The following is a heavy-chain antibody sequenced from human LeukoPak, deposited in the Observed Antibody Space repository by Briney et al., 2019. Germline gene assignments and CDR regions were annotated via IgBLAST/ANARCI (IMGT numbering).Heavy chain of an antibody. Sequence: SETLSLTCTVSGVSISSYYWSWIRQPPGKGLEWIGYIYYSGSTNYNPSLKSRVTMSIDTSTNQFSLKLSSVTAADTAVYYCARDRGGAAEGNWFDSWGQGTLVIVSS. V-gene: IGHV4-59*12. CDR1: GVSISSYY. D-gene: IGHD6-13*01. CDR2: IYYSGST. CDR3: ARDRGGAAEGNWFDS. J-gene: IGHJ5*01.